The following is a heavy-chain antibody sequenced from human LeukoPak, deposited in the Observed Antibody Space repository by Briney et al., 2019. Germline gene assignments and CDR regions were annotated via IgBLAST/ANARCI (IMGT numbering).Heavy chain of an antibody. CDR2: ISSSSSTI. J-gene: IGHJ4*02. V-gene: IGHV3-48*01. Sequence: GGSLRLSCAASGFTFSSYSMNWVRQAPGKWLEWVSYISSSSSTIYYADSVKGRFTISRDNAKNSLYLQMNSLRAEDTAVYYCAREGSNYDYVWGSYRPFDYWGQGTLVTVSS. CDR3: AREGSNYDYVWGSYRPFDY. D-gene: IGHD3-16*02. CDR1: GFTFSSYS.